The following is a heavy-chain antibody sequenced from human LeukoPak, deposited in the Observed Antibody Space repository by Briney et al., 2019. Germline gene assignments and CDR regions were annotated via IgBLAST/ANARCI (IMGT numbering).Heavy chain of an antibody. CDR3: AKGDYDILTGYYSYYYYYMDV. CDR2: ISGGGGRT. Sequence: PGGSLRLSCAASGFRFSSYAMSWVRQAPGKGLEWVSIISGGGGRTYYADSVKGRFTISRDNSKNTLYLQMNSLRAEDTAVYYCAKGDYDILTGYYSYYYYYMDVWGKGTTVTVSS. V-gene: IGHV3-23*01. J-gene: IGHJ6*03. D-gene: IGHD3-9*01. CDR1: GFRFSSYA.